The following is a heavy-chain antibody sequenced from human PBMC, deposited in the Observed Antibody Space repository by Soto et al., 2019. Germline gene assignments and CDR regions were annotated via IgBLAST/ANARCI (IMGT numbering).Heavy chain of an antibody. Sequence: GGSLRLSCAASGFTVSSNYMSWVRQAPGKGLEWVSVIYSGGSTYYADSVKGRFTISRDNSKSTLYLQMNSLRAEDTAVYYCARAYSSSWPGGLVYWGQGTLVTVSS. CDR3: ARAYSSSWPGGLVY. J-gene: IGHJ4*02. CDR1: GFTVSSNY. D-gene: IGHD6-13*01. CDR2: IYSGGST. V-gene: IGHV3-53*01.